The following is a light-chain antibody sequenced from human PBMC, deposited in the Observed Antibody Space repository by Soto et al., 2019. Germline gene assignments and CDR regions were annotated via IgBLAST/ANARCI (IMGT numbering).Light chain of an antibody. CDR1: ESVSTT. J-gene: IGKJ5*01. CDR3: QQRSNWPIT. CDR2: GAS. V-gene: IGKV3-15*01. Sequence: EIVMTQSPATLSVSPGERATLSCRASESVSTTLAWYQQKPGQAPRLLIFGASARPTGIPARISGSGSGTEFTLTISSLEPEDFAVYYCQQRSNWPITFGQGTRLEIK.